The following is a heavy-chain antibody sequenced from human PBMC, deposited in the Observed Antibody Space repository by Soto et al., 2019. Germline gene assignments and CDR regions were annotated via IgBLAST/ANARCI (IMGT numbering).Heavy chain of an antibody. J-gene: IGHJ6*03. D-gene: IGHD2-15*01. CDR1: GYTLTELS. CDR3: ATEEARRYCSGGSCYASYYYMDV. V-gene: IGHV1-24*01. CDR2: FDPEDGET. Sequence: ASVKVSCKVSGYTLTELSMHWVRQAPGKGLEWMGGFDPEDGETIYAQKFQGRVTMTEDASTDTAYMELSSLRSEDTAVYYCATEEARRYCSGGSCYASYYYMDVWGKGTTVTVSS.